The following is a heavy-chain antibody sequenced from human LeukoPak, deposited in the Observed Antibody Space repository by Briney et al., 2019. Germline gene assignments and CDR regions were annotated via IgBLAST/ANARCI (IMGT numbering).Heavy chain of an antibody. CDR1: GFTFYDYG. J-gene: IGHJ5*02. V-gene: IGHV3-20*01. CDR3: ARVDRHCSRTSCYVWNWFDP. CDR2: INWNGGST. Sequence: GGSLRLSCAASGFTFYDYGMSWVRQAPGKGLEGGSGINWNGGSTAYADSVKGRFTISRDNAKNSLYLQMNSLRAEDTALYHCARVDRHCSRTSCYVWNWFDPWGQGTLVTVSS. D-gene: IGHD2-2*01.